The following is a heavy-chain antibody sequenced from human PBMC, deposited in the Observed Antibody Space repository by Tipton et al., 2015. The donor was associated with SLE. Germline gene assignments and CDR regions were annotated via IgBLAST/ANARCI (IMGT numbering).Heavy chain of an antibody. V-gene: IGHV4-39*07. CDR1: GGSISSSSYY. CDR3: AGGDCGGDCYTDYYGMDV. J-gene: IGHJ6*02. CDR2: IYYSGST. Sequence: TLSLTCTVSGGSISSSSYYWGWIRQPPGKGLEWIGSIYYSGSTYYNPSLKSRVTISVDTSKNQFSLKLSSVTAADTAVYYCAGGDCGGDCYTDYYGMDVWGQGTTVTVSS. D-gene: IGHD2-21*01.